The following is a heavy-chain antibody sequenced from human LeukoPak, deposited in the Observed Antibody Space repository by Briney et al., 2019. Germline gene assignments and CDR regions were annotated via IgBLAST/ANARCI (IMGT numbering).Heavy chain of an antibody. V-gene: IGHV4-59*08. J-gene: IGHJ5*02. Sequence: SETLSLTCTVSGGXISSYYCSWIRQSPGKGLEWIGYIYNSGSTDSNPSLKSRVSLSADTSKNLFSLELRSVTAADTAVYYCARRWNTINWFDPWGQGTLVTVSS. CDR1: GGXISSYY. D-gene: IGHD1-1*01. CDR3: ARRWNTINWFDP. CDR2: IYNSGST.